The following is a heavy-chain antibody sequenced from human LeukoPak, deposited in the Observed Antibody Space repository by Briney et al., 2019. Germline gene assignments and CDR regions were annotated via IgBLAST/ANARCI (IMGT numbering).Heavy chain of an antibody. J-gene: IGHJ3*02. CDR2: INHSGST. V-gene: IGHV4-34*01. D-gene: IGHD3-3*01. CDR3: ARGYDFWSGYYRDAFDI. CDR1: GGSFSGYY. Sequence: SETLSLTCAVYGGSFSGYYWSWIRQPPGKGLEWIGEINHSGSTNYNPSLKSRVTISVDTSKNQFSLKLSSVTAADTAVYYCARGYDFWSGYYRDAFDIWGQGTMVTVSS.